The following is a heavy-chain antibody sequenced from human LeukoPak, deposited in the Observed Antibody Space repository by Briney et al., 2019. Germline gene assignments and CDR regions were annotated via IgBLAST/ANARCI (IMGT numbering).Heavy chain of an antibody. CDR2: ISSSSSYI. D-gene: IGHD3-9*01. V-gene: IGHV3-21*01. J-gene: IGHJ5*02. CDR1: GFTFSSYS. CDR3: ARGTRLRYFDWLPQDNWFDP. Sequence: PGGSLRLSCAASGFTFSSYSMNWVRQAPGKGLEWVSSISSSSSYIYYADSVKGRFTISRDNAKNSPYLQMNSLRAEDTAVYYCARGTRLRYFDWLPQDNWFDPWGQGTLVTVSS.